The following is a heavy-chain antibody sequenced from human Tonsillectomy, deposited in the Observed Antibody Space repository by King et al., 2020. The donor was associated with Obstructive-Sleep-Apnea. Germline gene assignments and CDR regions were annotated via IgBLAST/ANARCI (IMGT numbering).Heavy chain of an antibody. CDR3: ARSYPVKYYDFWSGYPFKASLGYFDL. Sequence: VQLQESGPGLVKPSETLSLTCTVSGGSISSYYWSWIRQPPGKGLEWIGYIYYSGSTNYNPSLKSRVTISVDTSKNQFSLKLSSVTAADTAVYYCARSYPVKYYDFWSGYPFKASLGYFDLWGRGTLVTVSS. D-gene: IGHD3-3*01. J-gene: IGHJ2*01. CDR1: GGSISSYY. CDR2: IYYSGST. V-gene: IGHV4-59*08.